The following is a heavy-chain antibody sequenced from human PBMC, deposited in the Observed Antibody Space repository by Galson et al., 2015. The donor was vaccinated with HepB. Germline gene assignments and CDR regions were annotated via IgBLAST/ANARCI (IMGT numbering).Heavy chain of an antibody. CDR2: IGSKANNYAT. J-gene: IGHJ4*02. D-gene: IGHD2-2*01. CDR3: ARGRGYCSSTDCYGNFDF. Sequence: SLRLSCAASGFTFSGSAMHWVRQTSGKGLEWVGRIGSKANNYATAYAASVKGRFIISRDNAKDSLHLQMNSLRAEDTAVYYCARGRGYCSSTDCYGNFDFWGQGTLVTVSS. CDR1: GFTFSGSA. V-gene: IGHV3-73*01.